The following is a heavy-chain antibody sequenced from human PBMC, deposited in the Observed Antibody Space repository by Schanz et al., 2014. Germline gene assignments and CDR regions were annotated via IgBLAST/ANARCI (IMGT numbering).Heavy chain of an antibody. CDR1: GFTFSSYG. J-gene: IGHJ4*02. D-gene: IGHD2-2*01. V-gene: IGHV3-23*01. CDR2: LSGSGGGT. Sequence: EVQLLESGGGLVEPGGSLRLSCAASGFTFSSYGMSWVRQAPGKELEWVSGLSGSGGGTYYADSVKGRFTISRDNSKNTLYLQMSSLGVDDTAEYFCAKGGQYHLLGYFDSWGQGSPVTVSS. CDR3: AKGGQYHLLGYFDS.